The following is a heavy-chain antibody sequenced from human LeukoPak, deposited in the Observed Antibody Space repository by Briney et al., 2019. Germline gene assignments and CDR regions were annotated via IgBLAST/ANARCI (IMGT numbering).Heavy chain of an antibody. D-gene: IGHD1-14*01. CDR1: GYNFISYG. V-gene: IGHV1-18*01. CDR2: ISTYNGNS. Sequence: ASVKVSCKASGYNFISYGISWVRQAPGQGLDWMGWISTYNGNSIYAQKFQGRVTMTTDTSTSTGYMDLRSLTPDDTAVYYCARVARTAVGIRYYFDEWGQGTLVSVSS. J-gene: IGHJ4*02. CDR3: ARVARTAVGIRYYFDE.